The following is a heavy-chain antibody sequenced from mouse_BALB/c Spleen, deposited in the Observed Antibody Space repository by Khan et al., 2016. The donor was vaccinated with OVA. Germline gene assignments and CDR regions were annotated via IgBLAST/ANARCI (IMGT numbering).Heavy chain of an antibody. CDR2: VYPGDGHT. V-gene: IGHV1-87*01. CDR1: GYTFTSYW. J-gene: IGHJ2*01. Sequence: QVQLQQPGTELARPGASVKLSCKASGYTFTSYWMQWVKQRPGQGLEWIGAVYPGDGHTRYTQKFKGKATLTADKSSSTASIQLSSVALGDSAVYYWSRGGITTGYFDYWGQGTTLTVSS. CDR3: SRGGITTGYFDY. D-gene: IGHD1-1*01.